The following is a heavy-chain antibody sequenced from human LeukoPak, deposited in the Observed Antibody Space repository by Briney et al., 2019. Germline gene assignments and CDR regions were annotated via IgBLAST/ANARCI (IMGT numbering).Heavy chain of an antibody. CDR3: ARDGGSFVDY. J-gene: IGHJ4*02. V-gene: IGHV4-61*01. D-gene: IGHD1-26*01. Sequence: PSETLSLTCTVSGGSVNSGTYYWSWIRQPPGKGLEWIGYISYSGSTNYNPSLKSRVTISVDTSKNQFSLKLSSVTAADTAVYYCARDGGSFVDYWGQGTLVTVSS. CDR1: GGSVNSGTYY. CDR2: ISYSGST.